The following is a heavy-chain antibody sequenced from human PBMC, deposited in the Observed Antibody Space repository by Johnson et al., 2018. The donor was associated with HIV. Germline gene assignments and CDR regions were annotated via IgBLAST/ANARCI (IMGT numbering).Heavy chain of an antibody. CDR1: GFSVSRNH. V-gene: IGHV3-66*02. CDR3: AREGRLGSYLGGVAFDI. D-gene: IGHD1-26*01. Sequence: MQLVESGGGLVQPGGSLRLSCGASGFSVSRNHMNWVRQVPGKGLEWVSVIYSGGSTYYADSVKGRFTISRDNSKNTLYLQMDGLRPEDTALYYCAREGRLGSYLGGVAFDIWGQGTMVTVSS. J-gene: IGHJ3*02. CDR2: IYSGGST.